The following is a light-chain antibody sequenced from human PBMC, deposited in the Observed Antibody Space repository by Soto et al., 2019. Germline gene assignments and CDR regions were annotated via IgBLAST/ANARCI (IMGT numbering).Light chain of an antibody. V-gene: IGKV1-8*01. CDR3: QQYYSYPLT. CDR2: AAS. CDR1: QGISSY. J-gene: IGKJ4*02. Sequence: AIRMTQSPSSLSASTGDRVTITCRASQGISSYLAWYQQKPGKAPKLLIYAASTLQSGVPSRFSGSGSGTDFTPTLSCLQSVDFATYYCQQYYSYPLTFGGGTKVEIK.